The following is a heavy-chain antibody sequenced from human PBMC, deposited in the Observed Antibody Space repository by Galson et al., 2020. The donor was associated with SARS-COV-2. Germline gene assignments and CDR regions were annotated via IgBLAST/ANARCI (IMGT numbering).Heavy chain of an antibody. CDR1: GDSVASGSFY. D-gene: IGHD1-26*01. Sequence: ASETLSLTCTVAGDSVASGSFYWSWVRQPPGKGLEWIGYVYWSGSAKYNPSLKSRVTISVDTSRNQFFLKLTTVTAADTAVYYCARVPVGEMSDSGGSLEGLHFEDWGLGALVTVSS. J-gene: IGHJ4*02. V-gene: IGHV4-61*01. CDR3: ARVPVGEMSDSGGSLEGLHFED. CDR2: VYWSGSA.